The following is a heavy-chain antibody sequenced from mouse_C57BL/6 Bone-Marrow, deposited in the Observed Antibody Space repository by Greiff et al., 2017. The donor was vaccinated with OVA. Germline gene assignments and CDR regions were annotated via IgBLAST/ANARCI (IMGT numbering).Heavy chain of an antibody. CDR2: IYPGSGST. J-gene: IGHJ2*01. Sequence: VQLQQPGAELVKPGASVKMSCKASGYTFTSYWITWVKQRPGQGLEWIGDIYPGSGSTNYNEKFKSKATLTVDTSSSTAYMQICRLTSEDSAVYYCGEGGDYGEDYWGQGTTLTVSS. CDR1: GYTFTSYW. V-gene: IGHV1-55*01. D-gene: IGHD1-2*01. CDR3: GEGGDYGEDY.